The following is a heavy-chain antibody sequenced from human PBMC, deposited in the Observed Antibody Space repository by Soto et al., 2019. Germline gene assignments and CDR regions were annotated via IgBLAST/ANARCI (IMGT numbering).Heavy chain of an antibody. D-gene: IGHD1-26*01. CDR1: GYTFTSYA. Sequence: QVQLVQSGAEVKKPGAAVKVVCKASGYTFTSYAMHWVRQAPGQRLEWMGWINAGNSHTKYSQKFQGRVTITRDTAASTAYMELSSLRSEDTAVYYCARDVGGADYWGQGTLVTVSS. CDR2: INAGNSHT. CDR3: ARDVGGADY. V-gene: IGHV1-3*01. J-gene: IGHJ4*02.